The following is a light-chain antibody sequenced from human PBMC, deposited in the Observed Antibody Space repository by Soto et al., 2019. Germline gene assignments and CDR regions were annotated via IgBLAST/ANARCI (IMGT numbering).Light chain of an antibody. CDR3: QQYHNWPIT. CDR1: RSVSSN. J-gene: IGKJ5*01. V-gene: IGKV3-15*01. Sequence: EIVMTQSPATLSVSPGESATLSCRASRSVSSNLAWHQQKPGQAPRILMYDASTRATGISARFSGSGSGTEFTLTISSLQSEDFAVYYCQQYHNWPITLGQGTRLEIK. CDR2: DAS.